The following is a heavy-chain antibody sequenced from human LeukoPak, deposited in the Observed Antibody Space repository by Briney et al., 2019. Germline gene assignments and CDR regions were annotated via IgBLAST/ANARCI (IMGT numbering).Heavy chain of an antibody. CDR2: IGTVGDT. D-gene: IGHD3-16*01. Sequence: GGSLRLSCAASGFTFSRYDMHRVRQATGKGLEWISSIGTVGDTYYIGSVKGRFTISRENAMNSLYLQMNSLRAGDTAVYYCVRGGEIGFDSWGQGTLVTVSS. J-gene: IGHJ5*01. V-gene: IGHV3-13*04. CDR1: GFTFSRYD. CDR3: VRGGEIGFDS.